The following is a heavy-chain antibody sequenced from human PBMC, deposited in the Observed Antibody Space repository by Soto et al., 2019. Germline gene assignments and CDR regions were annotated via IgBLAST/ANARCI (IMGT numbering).Heavy chain of an antibody. CDR1: GYTFTSYG. D-gene: IGHD2-15*01. V-gene: IGHV1-18*01. J-gene: IGHJ4*02. CDR3: ARYCSGGSCYTPEAHFDY. CDR2: ISAYNGNT. Sequence: ASVKVSCKASGYTFTSYGISWVRQAPGQGLEWMGWISAYNGNTNYAQKLQGRVTMTTDTSTSTAYMELRSLRSDDTAVYYCARYCSGGSCYTPEAHFDYWGQGTLVTVSS.